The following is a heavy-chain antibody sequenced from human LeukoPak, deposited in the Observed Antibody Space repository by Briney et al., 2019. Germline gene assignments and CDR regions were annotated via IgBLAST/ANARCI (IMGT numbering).Heavy chain of an antibody. CDR3: ARDVAAAGNDNWFDP. CDR1: GFTFSSYG. CDR2: IWYDGSNE. V-gene: IGHV3-33*01. D-gene: IGHD6-13*01. J-gene: IGHJ5*02. Sequence: GGSLRLSCAASGFTFSSYGMHWVRQAPGKGLEWVAVIWYDGSNEYYADSVKGRFTISRDNSKNTLYLQMNSLRAEDTAVYYCARDVAAAGNDNWFDPWGQGTLVTVSS.